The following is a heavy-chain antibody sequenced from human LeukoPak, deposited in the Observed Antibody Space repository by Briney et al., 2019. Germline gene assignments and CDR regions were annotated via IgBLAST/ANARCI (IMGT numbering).Heavy chain of an antibody. CDR2: INPSGGST. CDR3: ARRPVQLYYYYGMDV. Sequence: ASVKVSCKASGYTFTSYYMHWVRQAPGQGLGWMGIINPSGGSTSYAQKSQGRVTMTRDTSTSTVYMELSSLRSEDTAVYYCARRPVQLYYYYGMDVWGQGTTVTVSS. CDR1: GYTFTSYY. V-gene: IGHV1-46*01. J-gene: IGHJ6*02. D-gene: IGHD1-1*01.